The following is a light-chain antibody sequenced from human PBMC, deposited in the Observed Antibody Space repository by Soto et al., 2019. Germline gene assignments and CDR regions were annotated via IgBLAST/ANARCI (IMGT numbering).Light chain of an antibody. V-gene: IGLV2-14*01. CDR3: TSNTSSDTYV. J-gene: IGLJ1*01. CDR1: SSDVGGYNY. Sequence: QSVLTQPASVSGSPGQSITISCTGTSSDVGGYNYVSWYQQRPGKVPRLMIYDVSNRPSGVSNRFSGSKSGNTASLTISGLQAEGEADYYCTSNTSSDTYVFGTGTRSPS. CDR2: DVS.